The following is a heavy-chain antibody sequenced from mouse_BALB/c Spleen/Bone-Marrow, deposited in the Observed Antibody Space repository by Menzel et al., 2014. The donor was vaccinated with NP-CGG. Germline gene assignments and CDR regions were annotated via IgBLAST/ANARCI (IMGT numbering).Heavy chain of an antibody. Sequence: EVQLQQSGPGLVKPSQSLSLTCTVTGYSITSAYAWNWIRQFPGNNLEWMGYISSSGLTSYNPSLKGRISIALDTSKNQFFLQLNSVTTEDTATYYCARSGNFFDFWGQGTTLTVSS. CDR1: GYSITSAYA. CDR2: ISSSGLT. J-gene: IGHJ2*01. V-gene: IGHV3-2*02. CDR3: ARSGNFFDF. D-gene: IGHD1-3*01.